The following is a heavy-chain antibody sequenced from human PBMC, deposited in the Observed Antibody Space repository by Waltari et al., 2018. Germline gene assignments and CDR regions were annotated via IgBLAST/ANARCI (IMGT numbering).Heavy chain of an antibody. CDR2: IWYDGSNK. CDR3: AKDSYVWGSYRPDY. D-gene: IGHD3-16*02. Sequence: QVQLVESGGGVVPPGRSLRLSCAASGFTFSSYGMPWVRQAPGKGLEWVAVIWYDGSNKYYADSVKGRFTISRDNSKNTLYLQMNSLRAEDTAMYYCAKDSYVWGSYRPDYWGQGTLVTVSS. V-gene: IGHV3-30*18. J-gene: IGHJ4*02. CDR1: GFTFSSYG.